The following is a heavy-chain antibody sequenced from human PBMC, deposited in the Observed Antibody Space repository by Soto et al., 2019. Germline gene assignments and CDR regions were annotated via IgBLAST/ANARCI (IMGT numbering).Heavy chain of an antibody. CDR3: ARDDPPTHY. CDR2: INPSGGST. J-gene: IGHJ4*02. V-gene: IGHV1-46*01. D-gene: IGHD4-17*01. Sequence: ASVKVSCKASGYTFTSYYMHWVRQAPGQGLEWMGIINPSGGSTNYAQKLQGRVTMTTDTSTSTAYMELRSLRSDDTAVYYCARDDPPTHYWGQGTLVTVSS. CDR1: GYTFTSYY.